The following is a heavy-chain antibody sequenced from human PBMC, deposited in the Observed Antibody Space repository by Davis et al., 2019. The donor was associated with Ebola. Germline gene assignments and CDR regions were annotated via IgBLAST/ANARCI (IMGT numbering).Heavy chain of an antibody. D-gene: IGHD6-19*01. CDR2: ISSSSSYI. Sequence: GESLKISCAASGFTFSSYSMNWVRQAPGKGLEWVSSISSSSSYIYYADSVKGRFTISRDNAKNSLYLQMNSLRAEDTAVYYCARGWQWSLDYWGQGTLVTVSS. V-gene: IGHV3-21*01. CDR1: GFTFSSYS. CDR3: ARGWQWSLDY. J-gene: IGHJ4*02.